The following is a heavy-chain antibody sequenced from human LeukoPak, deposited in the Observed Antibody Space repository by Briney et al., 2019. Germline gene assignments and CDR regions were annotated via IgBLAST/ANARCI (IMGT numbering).Heavy chain of an antibody. CDR1: GGSISGSSYY. Sequence: SETLSLTCTVSGGSISGSSYYWGWIRQPPGKGLEWIGSIYYSGSTYYNPSLKSRVTISVDTSKNQFSLKLSSVTAADTAVYYCARHRYSSSWYEYWGQGTLVTVSS. CDR2: IYYSGST. V-gene: IGHV4-39*01. D-gene: IGHD6-13*01. J-gene: IGHJ4*02. CDR3: ARHRYSSSWYEY.